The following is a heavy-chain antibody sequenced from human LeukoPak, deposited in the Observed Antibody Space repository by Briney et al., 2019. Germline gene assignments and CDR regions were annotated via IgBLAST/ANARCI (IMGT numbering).Heavy chain of an antibody. CDR3: AAGPIVLPSRETNDY. CDR1: GYTFTRYT. J-gene: IGHJ4*02. CDR2: INTKTGDP. Sequence: VASVKVSSKGSGYTFTRYTMNWVRQAPGHGLEWLGCINTKTGDPTYAQGFTGRFVFSLDTSVSTTYLQISNLKAEDTGVYFCAAGPIVLPSRETNDYWGQGALVTVSS. D-gene: IGHD2/OR15-2a*01. V-gene: IGHV7-4-1*02.